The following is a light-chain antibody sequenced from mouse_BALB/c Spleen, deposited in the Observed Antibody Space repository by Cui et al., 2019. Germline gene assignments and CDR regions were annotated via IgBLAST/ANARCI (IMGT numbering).Light chain of an antibody. CDR3: LQHWNYPLT. CDR1: QNVRTA. Sequence: DILMTQSQKFMSTSVGDRLSITCKASQNVRTAVAWYQQKPGQSPKALIYLASNRHTGVPDRFTGSGSGTDFTLTISNMQSEDLADYFCLQHWNYPLTFGSGTKLEIK. CDR2: LAS. J-gene: IGKJ4*01. V-gene: IGKV6-14*01.